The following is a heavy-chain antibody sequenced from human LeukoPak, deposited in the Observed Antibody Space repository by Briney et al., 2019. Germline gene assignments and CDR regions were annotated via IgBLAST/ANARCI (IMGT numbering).Heavy chain of an antibody. Sequence: GGSLRLSCAASGFTFTNAWMSWVRQAPGKGLEWVGRIRSTTDGGTTDYAAPVKGRFTVSRDGSKNTLYLQLNSLKTEDTAVYYCSTIRMPKGGGVRLYYYDYWGQGALVTVSS. V-gene: IGHV3-15*01. CDR1: GFTFTNAW. CDR3: STIRMPKGGGVRLYYYDY. J-gene: IGHJ4*02. D-gene: IGHD2-2*01. CDR2: IRSTTDGGTT.